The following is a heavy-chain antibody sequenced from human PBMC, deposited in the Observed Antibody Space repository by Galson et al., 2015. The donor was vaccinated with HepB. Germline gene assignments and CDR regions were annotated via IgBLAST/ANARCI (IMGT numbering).Heavy chain of an antibody. CDR3: AKDNDHNCDY. D-gene: IGHD2-8*01. CDR2: ISTYNDVT. CDR1: GYTFNTYG. Sequence: SVKVSCKATGYTFNTYGIFWVRQAPGQGLEWMGWISTYNDVTNYAQKFQGRVTMTTDTSTSTAYLELRSLRSDDTAVYYCAKDNDHNCDYWGQGTLVTVSS. V-gene: IGHV1-18*04. J-gene: IGHJ4*02.